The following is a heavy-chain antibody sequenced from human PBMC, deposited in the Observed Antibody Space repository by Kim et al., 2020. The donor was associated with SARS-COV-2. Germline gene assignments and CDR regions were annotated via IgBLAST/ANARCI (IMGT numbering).Heavy chain of an antibody. J-gene: IGHJ3*02. CDR1: GFTFDDYA. D-gene: IGHD3-22*01. CDR3: AKIGDYYDSSGYPPDAFDI. CDR2: ISGDGGST. Sequence: GGSLRLSCAASGFTFDDYAMHWVRQAPGKGLEWVSLISGDGGSTYYADSVKGRFTISRDNSKNSLYLQMNSLRTEDTALYYCAKIGDYYDSSGYPPDAFDIWGQGTMVTVSS. V-gene: IGHV3-43*02.